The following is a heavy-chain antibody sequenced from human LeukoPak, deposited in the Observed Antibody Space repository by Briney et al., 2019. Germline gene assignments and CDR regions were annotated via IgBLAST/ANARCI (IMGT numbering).Heavy chain of an antibody. D-gene: IGHD2-2*01. Sequence: SQTLSLTCTVSGGFISGYYWTWIRQHPGNGLEWVGYIFYNGSTNYNPSLKSRVTISLDMSTKQFSLRLSSVTAADTAVYYCARDSCSSSSCYSDYYFGMDVWGQGTTVTVSS. CDR2: IFYNGST. CDR1: GGFISGYY. CDR3: ARDSCSSSSCYSDYYFGMDV. V-gene: IGHV4-59*01. J-gene: IGHJ6*02.